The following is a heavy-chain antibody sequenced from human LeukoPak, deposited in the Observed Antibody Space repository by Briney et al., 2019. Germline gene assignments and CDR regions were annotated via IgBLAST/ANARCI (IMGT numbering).Heavy chain of an antibody. CDR3: AVGYCSSTSCYDNWFDP. CDR2: IIPIFGTA. J-gene: IGHJ5*02. CDR1: GGTFSSYA. V-gene: IGHV1-69*13. Sequence: SVKVSCKASGGTFSSYAISWVRQAPGQGLEWMGGIIPIFGTANYAQKFQGRVTITADESTSTAYMELSSLRSEDTAVYYCAVGYCSSTSCYDNWFDPWGQGTLVTVSS. D-gene: IGHD2-2*01.